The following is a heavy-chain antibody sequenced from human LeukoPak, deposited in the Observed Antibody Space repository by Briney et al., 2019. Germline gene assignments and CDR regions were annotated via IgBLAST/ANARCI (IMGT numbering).Heavy chain of an antibody. CDR1: GYTFTSSY. CDR3: ARSIVVVVAATRGFDP. CDR2: INPSGGRT. D-gene: IGHD2-15*01. J-gene: IGHJ5*02. V-gene: IGHV1-46*01. Sequence: ASVTVSCKASGYTFTSSYMHWVRQAPGHGLKWLALINPSGGRTRYEKKFQGRVTMTRDTSTSTVYMKLSSLRSEDTAVYYCARSIVVVVAATRGFDPWGQGTLVTVSS.